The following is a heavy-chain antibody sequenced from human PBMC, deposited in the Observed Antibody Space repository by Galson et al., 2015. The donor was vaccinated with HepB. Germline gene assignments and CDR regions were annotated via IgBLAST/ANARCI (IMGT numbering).Heavy chain of an antibody. Sequence: SLRLSCAASGFTFSSYAMSWVRQAPGKGLEWVSAISGSGGSTYYADSVKGRFTISRDNSKNTLYLQMNSLRAEDTAVYYCAKEKDIHYYDSSGYYFGDYWGQGTLVTVSS. CDR3: AKEKDIHYYDSSGYYFGDY. V-gene: IGHV3-23*01. CDR2: ISGSGGST. CDR1: GFTFSSYA. J-gene: IGHJ4*02. D-gene: IGHD3-22*01.